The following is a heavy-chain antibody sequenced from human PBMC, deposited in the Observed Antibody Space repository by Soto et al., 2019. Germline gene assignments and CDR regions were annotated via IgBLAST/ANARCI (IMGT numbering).Heavy chain of an antibody. V-gene: IGHV3-23*01. CDR1: GFTFSSYA. D-gene: IGHD5-18*01. Sequence: EVQLLESGGGLVQPGGSLRLSCAASGFTFSSYAMSWVRQAPGKGLEWVSRISGSGGSTYYADSVKGRLTISRDNSKNTLYLQMNSLRAEDTAVYYCAKGRSGYSYGLHAFDYWGQGTLVTVSS. CDR2: ISGSGGST. J-gene: IGHJ4*02. CDR3: AKGRSGYSYGLHAFDY.